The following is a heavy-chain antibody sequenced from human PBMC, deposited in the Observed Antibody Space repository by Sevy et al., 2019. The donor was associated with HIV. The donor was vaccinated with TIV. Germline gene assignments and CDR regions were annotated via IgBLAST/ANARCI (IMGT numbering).Heavy chain of an antibody. Sequence: GSLRLSCAASGFTFSSYSMNWVRQAPGKGLEWVSYISSSSSTIYYADSVKGRFTISRDNAKNSLYLQMNSLSDEDTAVDYCATRLGGEYDAFDIWGQGTMVTVSS. CDR1: GFTFSSYS. J-gene: IGHJ3*02. CDR3: ATRLGGEYDAFDI. V-gene: IGHV3-48*02. D-gene: IGHD3-16*01. CDR2: ISSSSSTI.